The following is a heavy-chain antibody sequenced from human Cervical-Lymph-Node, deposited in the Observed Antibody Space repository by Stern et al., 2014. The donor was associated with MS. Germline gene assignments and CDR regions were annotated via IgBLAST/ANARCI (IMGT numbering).Heavy chain of an antibody. V-gene: IGHV3-53*01. J-gene: IGHJ4*02. CDR3: ARDYYDSRGYSH. D-gene: IGHD3-22*01. CDR2: IYSGGST. CDR1: GYSVSTNY. Sequence: EVQLVESGGGLIQPGGSLRHSCAVSGYSVSTNYMSWIRQAPGKGLEWVAVIYSGGSTYHADSVRGRFTISRDNARNTLSLQMDSLRAEDTAVYYCARDYYDSRGYSHWGQGTLVTVSS.